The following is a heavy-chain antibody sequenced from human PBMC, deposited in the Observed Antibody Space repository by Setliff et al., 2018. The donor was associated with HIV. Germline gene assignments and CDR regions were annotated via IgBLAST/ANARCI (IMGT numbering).Heavy chain of an antibody. Sequence: PGGSLRLSCAASRFTFEDYAMHWVRQAPGKGLEWVAGISWDSGNRGYGASAEGRFTVSRDNAKNSLYLQMDSLRPEDTALYYCTKDVNWKGYNYDYGYFDSWGQGTLVTVSS. CDR3: TKDVNWKGYNYDYGYFDS. D-gene: IGHD3-16*01. V-gene: IGHV3-9*01. CDR2: ISWDSGNR. CDR1: RFTFEDYA. J-gene: IGHJ4*03.